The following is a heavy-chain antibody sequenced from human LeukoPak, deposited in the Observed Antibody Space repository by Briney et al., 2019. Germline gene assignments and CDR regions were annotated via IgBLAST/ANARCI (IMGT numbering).Heavy chain of an antibody. J-gene: IGHJ4*02. CDR2: VDSSGST. D-gene: IGHD3-3*01. CDR1: GGSISSFY. CDR3: ARHPYYYDFWSGPEFDY. Sequence: PSETLSLTCTVSGGSISSFYWTWIRQPPGKGLEWVGYVDSSGSTHYSPSLKSRVAISVDTSKNQFSLKLSSVTAADTAVYYCARHPYYYDFWSGPEFDYWGQGTLVTVSS. V-gene: IGHV4-59*08.